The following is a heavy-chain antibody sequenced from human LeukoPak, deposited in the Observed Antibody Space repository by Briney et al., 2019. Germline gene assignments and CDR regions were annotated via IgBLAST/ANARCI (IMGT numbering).Heavy chain of an antibody. CDR2: ISAYNGKT. Sequence: GASVKVSCKASGYTFTSYGVSWVRQAPGQGLEWMGWISAYNGKTKYAQKLQGRVTMTTETSTSTAYMELRSLRSDDTAVYYCARARQQLVWANWFDPWGQGTLVTVSS. CDR1: GYTFTSYG. CDR3: ARARQQLVWANWFDP. V-gene: IGHV1-18*01. D-gene: IGHD6-13*01. J-gene: IGHJ5*02.